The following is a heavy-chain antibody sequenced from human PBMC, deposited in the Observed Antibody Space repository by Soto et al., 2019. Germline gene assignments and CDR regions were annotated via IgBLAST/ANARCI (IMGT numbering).Heavy chain of an antibody. D-gene: IGHD5-12*01. Sequence: QVQLVQSGAEVQRPGSSVKVSCKASGGTFNNYALSWVRQAPGQGLEWMGGIIPIFNSANYAQKFQGRVTSTADDSTSTAYMELRSLRPDDTAVYYCAREVTVASYSFDFWGQGTLVTVSS. J-gene: IGHJ4*02. CDR1: GGTFNNYA. CDR2: IIPIFNSA. CDR3: AREVTVASYSFDF. V-gene: IGHV1-69*01.